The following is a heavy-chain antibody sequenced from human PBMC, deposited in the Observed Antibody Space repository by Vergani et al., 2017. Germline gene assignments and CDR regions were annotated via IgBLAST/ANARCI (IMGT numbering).Heavy chain of an antibody. J-gene: IGHJ6*03. CDR3: ARDRGGAGDMDV. D-gene: IGHD3-10*01. V-gene: IGHV4-30-2*01. CDR2: IYHSGST. Sequence: QLQLQESGSGLVKPSQTLSLTCAVSGGSISSGGYSWSWIRQPPGKGLEWIGYIYHSGSTYYNPSLKSRVTRSVDRSKNQFSLKLSAVTAADTAGYYCARDRGGAGDMDVWGKGTTVTVSS. CDR1: GGSISSGGYS.